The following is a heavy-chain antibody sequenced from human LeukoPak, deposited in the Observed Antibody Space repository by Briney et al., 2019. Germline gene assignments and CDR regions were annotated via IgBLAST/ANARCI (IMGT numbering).Heavy chain of an antibody. D-gene: IGHD4-11*01. CDR2: IRSKTYDGTT. J-gene: IGHJ4*02. CDR1: GFSFGDYA. V-gene: IGHV3-49*03. CDR3: TRFKSTVTTLFDY. Sequence: GSLRLSCTASGFSFGDYAMSWFRQAPGKGLEWVGFIRSKTYDGTTQYAASVKGRFTISRDDSKSIAYLQMNSLKTEDTAVYYCTRFKSTVTTLFDYWGQGTLVTVSS.